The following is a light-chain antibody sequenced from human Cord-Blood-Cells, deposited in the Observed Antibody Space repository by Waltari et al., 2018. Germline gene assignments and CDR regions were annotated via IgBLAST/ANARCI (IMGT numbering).Light chain of an antibody. Sequence: DIVMTQPPATLSVSPGESPTLSCRASQSVSSNLAWYQQKPGQAPRLLIYGASTRATGIPAWFSGSGSGTEFTLTISSLQSEDFAVYYCQQYNNWPLTFGGGTKVEIK. V-gene: IGKV3-15*01. CDR1: QSVSSN. CDR3: QQYNNWPLT. J-gene: IGKJ4*01. CDR2: GAS.